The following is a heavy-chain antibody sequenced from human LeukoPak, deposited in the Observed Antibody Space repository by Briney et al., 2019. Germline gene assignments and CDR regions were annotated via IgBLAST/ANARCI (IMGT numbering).Heavy chain of an antibody. CDR1: GFTFSTYG. D-gene: IGHD3-22*01. V-gene: IGHV3-33*01. CDR3: ARARNDYDSSGFSALDY. Sequence: GGSLRLSCAASGFTFSTYGMHWVRQAPGKGLDWVAVIWYDGSNIYHGDSVKGRFTVSRDNSKNTLYLQMNSLRAEDTAVYYCARARNDYDSSGFSALDYWGQGTLVTVSS. CDR2: IWYDGSNI. J-gene: IGHJ4*02.